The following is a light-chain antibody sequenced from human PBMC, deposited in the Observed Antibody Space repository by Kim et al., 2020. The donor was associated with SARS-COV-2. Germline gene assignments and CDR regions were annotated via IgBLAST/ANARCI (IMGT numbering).Light chain of an antibody. CDR3: QTWGTGIRV. Sequence: QPVLTQSPSASASLGASVKLTCTLSSGHSNYAIAWHQQQPEKGPRYLMNLNSGGSHSRGAGIPDRFSGSSSGAERYLTISSLQSEDEADYYCQTWGTGIRVFGGGTQLTVL. V-gene: IGLV4-69*01. CDR2: LNSGGSH. J-gene: IGLJ3*02. CDR1: SGHSNYA.